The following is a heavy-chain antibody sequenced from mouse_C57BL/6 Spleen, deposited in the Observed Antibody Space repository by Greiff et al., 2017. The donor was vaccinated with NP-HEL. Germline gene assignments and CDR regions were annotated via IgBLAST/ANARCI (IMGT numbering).Heavy chain of an antibody. Sequence: QVQLQQPGTELVKPGASVKLSCKASGYTFTSYWMHWVKQRPGQGLEWIGNINPSNGGTNYNEKLKRKATLTVDKASITAYMQLSSLTSEDSAVYYCARSRDYGNPWFAYWGQVTLVTVSA. V-gene: IGHV1-53*01. CDR2: INPSNGGT. CDR3: ARSRDYGNPWFAY. CDR1: GYTFTSYW. J-gene: IGHJ3*01. D-gene: IGHD2-1*01.